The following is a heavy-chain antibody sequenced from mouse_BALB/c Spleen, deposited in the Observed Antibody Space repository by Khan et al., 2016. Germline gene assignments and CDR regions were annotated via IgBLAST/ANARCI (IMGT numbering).Heavy chain of an antibody. CDR3: ARDGSSYYLYY. V-gene: IGHV3-6*02. J-gene: IGHJ2*01. Sequence: EVQLQESGPGLVKPSQSLSLTCSVTGYSITSGYYWNWIRQFPGNKLEWMGYISYAGSNNYNPSLKNRISITRDTSKNQFFLKLNSVTTEDTATYYCARDGSSYYLYYWGQGTTLTVSS. CDR1: GYSITSGYY. D-gene: IGHD1-1*01. CDR2: ISYAGSN.